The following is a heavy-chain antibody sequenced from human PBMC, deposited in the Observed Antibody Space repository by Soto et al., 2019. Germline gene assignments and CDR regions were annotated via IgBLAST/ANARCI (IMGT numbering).Heavy chain of an antibody. CDR3: AREEREKYYYDSSGSNWFDP. Sequence: SETLSLTCTVSGRSISSGGYYWSWIRQHPGKGLEWIGYIYYSGSTYYNPSLKSRVTISVDTSKNQFSLKLSSVTAADTAVYYCAREEREKYYYDSSGSNWFDPWGQGTLVTVSS. V-gene: IGHV4-31*03. D-gene: IGHD3-22*01. CDR2: IYYSGST. J-gene: IGHJ5*02. CDR1: GRSISSGGYY.